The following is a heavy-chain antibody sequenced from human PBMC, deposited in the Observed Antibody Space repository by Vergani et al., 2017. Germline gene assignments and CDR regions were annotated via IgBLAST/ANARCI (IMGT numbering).Heavy chain of an antibody. CDR3: ARGGHGGSGWYAPFGP. CDR2: ISDDGSNK. Sequence: VQLVESGGGVVQPGRSLRLSCAASGFTFSSYGMHWVRQAPGKGLEWVAVISDDGSNKYYADSVKGRFTISRDNSKNTLYRQMNSLRAEDTAVYYCARGGHGGSGWYAPFGPWGQGTLVTVSA. D-gene: IGHD6-19*01. J-gene: IGHJ5*02. V-gene: IGHV3-30*03. CDR1: GFTFSSYG.